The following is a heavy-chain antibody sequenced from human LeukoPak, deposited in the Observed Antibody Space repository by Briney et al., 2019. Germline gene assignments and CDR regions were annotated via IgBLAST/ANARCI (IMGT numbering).Heavy chain of an antibody. Sequence: ASVKVSCKASGYTFTTDYIHWVRQAPGQGLEWMGIINPSGGSTTYAQKFQGRVIMTGDTSTSTVYMELRSLRPEDTAVYYCARARGSGSYYGHDYYYYYYMDVWGQGTTVTVSS. CDR3: ARARGSGSYYGHDYYYYYYMDV. J-gene: IGHJ6*03. CDR1: GYTFTTDY. CDR2: INPSGGST. D-gene: IGHD3-10*01. V-gene: IGHV1-46*01.